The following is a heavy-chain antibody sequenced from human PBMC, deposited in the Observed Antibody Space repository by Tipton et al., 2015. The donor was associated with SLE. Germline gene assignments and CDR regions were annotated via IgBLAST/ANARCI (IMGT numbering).Heavy chain of an antibody. CDR3: ARHWGLSEPVDH. CDR2: SDQRGST. Sequence: TLSLTCAVSGASFSANYWGWIRQSPVKGLEWIGESDQRGSTYYNPSLKSRVTISLDTSNNQFSLRLTSVTTADTAVYYCARHWGLSEPVDHWGQGTLVTVSS. V-gene: IGHV4-34*01. CDR1: GASFSANY. J-gene: IGHJ4*02. D-gene: IGHD3-16*01.